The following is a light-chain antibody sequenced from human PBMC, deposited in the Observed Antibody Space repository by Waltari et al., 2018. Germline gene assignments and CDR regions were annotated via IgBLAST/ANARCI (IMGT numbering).Light chain of an antibody. V-gene: IGLV2-14*03. CDR3: SSYTIISTLGGG. CDR2: DVT. CDR1: SSDVGGYNY. J-gene: IGLJ1*01. Sequence: QSALTQPASVSGSPGQSITISCTGTSSDVGGYNYVSWYQQHPGKAPKLMIYDVTDRPSGVSDRFSGSKSGNTASMTNSGLQAEDEADYYCSSYTIISTLGGGFGTGTRVTVL.